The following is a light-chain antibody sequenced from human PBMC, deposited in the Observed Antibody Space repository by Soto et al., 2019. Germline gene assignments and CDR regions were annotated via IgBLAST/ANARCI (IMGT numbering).Light chain of an antibody. CDR1: SSDVGGYNY. CDR3: CSYTASLTLL. J-gene: IGLJ2*01. Sequence: QSALTQPPSASGSPGQSVTISCTGTSSDVGGYNYVSWYQQHPGKAPKLMIYEVYKRPSGVPDRFSGSKSGNTASLTISGLQAEDEADYYCCSYTASLTLLFGRGTQLT. CDR2: EVY. V-gene: IGLV2-8*01.